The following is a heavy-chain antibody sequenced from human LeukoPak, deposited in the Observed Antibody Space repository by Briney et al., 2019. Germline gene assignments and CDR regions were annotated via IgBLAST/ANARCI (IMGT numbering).Heavy chain of an antibody. CDR3: AGEIVVESQT. CDR2: INHSGST. CDR1: GGSFSGYY. V-gene: IGHV4-34*01. D-gene: IGHD2-15*01. Sequence: SETLSLTCAVYGGSFSGYYWSWIRQPPGKGLEWIGEINHSGSTNYNPSLKSRVTISVDTSKNQFSPKLSSVTAADTAVYYCAGEIVVESQTWGQGTLVTVSS. J-gene: IGHJ5*02.